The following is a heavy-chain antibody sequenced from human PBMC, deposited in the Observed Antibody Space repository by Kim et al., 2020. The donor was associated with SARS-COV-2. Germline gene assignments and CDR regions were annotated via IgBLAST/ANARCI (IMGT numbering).Heavy chain of an antibody. D-gene: IGHD1-26*01. V-gene: IGHV5-51*01. CDR1: GYSFTSYW. CDR3: ARQSLVPYKWETDAFDI. CDR2: IYPGDSDT. Sequence: GESLKISCKGSGYSFTSYWIGWVRQMPGKGLEWMGIIYPGDSDTRYSPSFQGQVTISADKSISTAYLQWSSLKASDTAMYYCARQSLVPYKWETDAFDIWGQGTMVTVSS. J-gene: IGHJ3*02.